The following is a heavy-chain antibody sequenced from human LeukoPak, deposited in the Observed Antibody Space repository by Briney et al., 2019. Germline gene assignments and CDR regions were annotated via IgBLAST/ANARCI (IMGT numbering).Heavy chain of an antibody. D-gene: IGHD2-2*01. Sequence: GGSLRLSCAASGFTFSSYSMNWVRQAPGKGLEWVSSISSSSSYIYYADSVKGRFTISRDNAKSSLYLQMNSLRAEDTAVYYCARQPGYQLLSYYMDVWGKGTTVTVSS. CDR3: ARQPGYQLLSYYMDV. J-gene: IGHJ6*03. V-gene: IGHV3-21*01. CDR1: GFTFSSYS. CDR2: ISSSSSYI.